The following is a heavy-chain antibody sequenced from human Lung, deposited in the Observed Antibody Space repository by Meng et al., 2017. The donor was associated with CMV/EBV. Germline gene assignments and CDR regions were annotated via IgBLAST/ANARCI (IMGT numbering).Heavy chain of an antibody. J-gene: IGHJ5*02. CDR3: DRYTGHLDP. CDR2: INPNSGSR. Sequence: VPLVQSGAEGNEPGASVKCSWKASGYTCSGYYMYSVRWAPEEGLEWMGRINPNSGSRNDAKKFQGRVTMTRNTSISTAYIALSRLRSDDTAVYYCDRYTGHLDPWGQGTLVTVSS. D-gene: IGHD2-2*02. CDR1: GYTCSGYY. V-gene: IGHV1-2*06.